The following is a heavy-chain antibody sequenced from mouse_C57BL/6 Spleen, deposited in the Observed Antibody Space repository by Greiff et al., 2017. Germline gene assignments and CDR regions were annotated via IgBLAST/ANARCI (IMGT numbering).Heavy chain of an antibody. D-gene: IGHD2-10*01. V-gene: IGHV1-78*01. CDR3: ARTYYCNYWYFDV. CDR1: GYTFTDHT. Sequence: VQLQQSDAELVKPGASVTISCKVSGYTFTDHTIHWMKQRPEQGLEWIGYIYPRDGSTTYNEKFTGKATLTADKSSSPAYMQLNSLTSEDSAVYFCARTYYCNYWYFDVWGTGTTVTVSS. CDR2: IYPRDGST. J-gene: IGHJ1*03.